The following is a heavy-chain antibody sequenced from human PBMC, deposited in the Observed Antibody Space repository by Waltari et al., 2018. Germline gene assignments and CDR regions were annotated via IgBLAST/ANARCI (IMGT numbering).Heavy chain of an antibody. Sequence: QVQLVQSGSELKKPGASVKVSCKASGYTFISYAMNWVRQAPGQGLEWMGWVNANDGNRTYAQGFTGRFVFSLDTSVTTAYLQISSLKAEDTAVYFCARGTSYCSGGSCYLFQHWGQGTLVTVSS. D-gene: IGHD2-15*01. CDR1: GYTFISYA. CDR2: VNANDGNR. V-gene: IGHV7-4-1*02. J-gene: IGHJ1*01. CDR3: ARGTSYCSGGSCYLFQH.